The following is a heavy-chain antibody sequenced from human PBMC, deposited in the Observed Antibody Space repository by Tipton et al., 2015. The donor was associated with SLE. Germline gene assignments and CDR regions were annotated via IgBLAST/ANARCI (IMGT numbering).Heavy chain of an antibody. V-gene: IGHV4-39*01. D-gene: IGHD5-18*01. CDR2: IYYSGST. CDR3: ARHMGRGYSYGTDAFDI. CDR1: GGSISSGGYY. J-gene: IGHJ3*02. Sequence: TLSLTCTVSGGSISSGGYYWSWIRQHPGKGLEWIGSIYYSGSTYYNPSLKSRVTISVDTSKNQFSLKLSSVTAADTAVYYCARHMGRGYSYGTDAFDIWGQGTMVTVSS.